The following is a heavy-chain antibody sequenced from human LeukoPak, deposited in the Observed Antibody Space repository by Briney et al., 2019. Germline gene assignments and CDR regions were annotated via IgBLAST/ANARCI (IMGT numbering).Heavy chain of an antibody. J-gene: IGHJ3*02. D-gene: IGHD3-22*01. CDR2: IIPIFGTA. V-gene: IGHV1-69*05. CDR3: ARDQDFYDSSGYGAFDI. Sequence: SVKVSCKASGGTFSSYAISWVRQAPGQGLEWMGRIIPIFGTANYAQKFQGRVTITTDESTSTAYMELSSLRPEDTAVYYCARDQDFYDSSGYGAFDIWGQGTMVTVSS. CDR1: GGTFSSYA.